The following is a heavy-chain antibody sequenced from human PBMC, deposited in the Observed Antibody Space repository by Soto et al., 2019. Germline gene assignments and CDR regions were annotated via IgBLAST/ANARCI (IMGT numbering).Heavy chain of an antibody. Sequence: EVQLVETGGDLIQPGGSLRLSCAASGFTVSSNYMSWVRQAPGKGLEWVSVIYDDGSRYYADSVRGRFIISRDNSKNTLYLQMNSLRAEDTALYYCARDRLNSGCAGDFGLWGRGTLVTVSS. V-gene: IGHV3-53*02. CDR3: ARDRLNSGCAGDFGL. J-gene: IGHJ2*01. CDR1: GFTVSSNY. CDR2: IYDDGSR. D-gene: IGHD5-12*01.